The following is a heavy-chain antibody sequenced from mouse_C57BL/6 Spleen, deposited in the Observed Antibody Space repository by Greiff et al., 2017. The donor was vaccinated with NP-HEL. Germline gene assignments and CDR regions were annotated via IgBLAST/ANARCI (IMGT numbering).Heavy chain of an antibody. CDR3: ARNYGSRGWYFDV. CDR1: GYAFSSSW. J-gene: IGHJ1*03. Sequence: VQGVESGPELVKPGASVKISCKASGYAFSSSWMNWVKQRPGKGLEWIGRIYPGDGDTNYNGKFKGKATLTADKSSSTAYMQLSSLTSEDSAVYFCARNYGSRGWYFDVWGTGTTVTVSS. CDR2: IYPGDGDT. V-gene: IGHV1-82*01. D-gene: IGHD1-1*01.